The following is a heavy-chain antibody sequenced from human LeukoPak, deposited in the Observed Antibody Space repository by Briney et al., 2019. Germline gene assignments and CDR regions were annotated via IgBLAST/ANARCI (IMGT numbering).Heavy chain of an antibody. CDR1: GFTFSSYA. Sequence: GVSLRLSCEASGFTFSSYAMHWVRQAPGKGLEWVSLISFDGGNEYYTDSVKGRFTVSRDNSKNTLYLQMNSLRVEDTAVYYCARSRYCSGGSCYFGPWFDPWGQGTLVTVSS. V-gene: IGHV3-30-3*01. CDR3: ARSRYCSGGSCYFGPWFDP. D-gene: IGHD2-15*01. CDR2: ISFDGGNE. J-gene: IGHJ5*02.